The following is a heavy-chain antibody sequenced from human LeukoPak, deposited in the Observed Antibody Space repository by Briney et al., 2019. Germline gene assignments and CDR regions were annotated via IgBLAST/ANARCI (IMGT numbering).Heavy chain of an antibody. CDR3: ARGSWIQNFDY. J-gene: IGHJ4*02. CDR1: GYTFTGYY. D-gene: IGHD5-18*01. V-gene: IGHV1-2*04. CDR2: INPNSGGT. Sequence: VASVKVSCKASGYTFTGYYMHWVRQAPGQGLEWMGWINPNSGGTNYAQKFQGWVTMTRDTSISTAYMELSRLRSGDTAVYYCARGSWIQNFDYWGQGTLVTVSS.